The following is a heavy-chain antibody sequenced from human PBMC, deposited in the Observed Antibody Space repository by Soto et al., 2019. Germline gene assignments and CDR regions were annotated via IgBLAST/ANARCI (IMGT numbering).Heavy chain of an antibody. V-gene: IGHV4-34*01. Sequence: SETLSLTCAVYGGSFSGYYWSWIRQPPGKGLEWIGEINHSGSTNYNPSLKSRVTISVDTSKNQFSLKLSSVTAADTAVYYCARGLGDGYKYFDYWGQGTLVTVSS. D-gene: IGHD5-12*01. CDR1: GGSFSGYY. J-gene: IGHJ4*02. CDR2: INHSGST. CDR3: ARGLGDGYKYFDY.